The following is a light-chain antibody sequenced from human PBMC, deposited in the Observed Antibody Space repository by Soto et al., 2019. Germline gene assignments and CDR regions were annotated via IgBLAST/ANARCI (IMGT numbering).Light chain of an antibody. CDR3: GTWDSSLSYVV. V-gene: IGLV1-51*01. CDR1: SSNIGNNY. Sequence: QSVLTQPPSVSAAPGQKVTISCSGSSSNIGNNYVSWYQQLPGTAPKLLIYDNNERPSVIPDRFSGSKSGTSATLGITGLQTGDEADYYCGTWDSSLSYVVFGGGTKLTVL. CDR2: DNN. J-gene: IGLJ2*01.